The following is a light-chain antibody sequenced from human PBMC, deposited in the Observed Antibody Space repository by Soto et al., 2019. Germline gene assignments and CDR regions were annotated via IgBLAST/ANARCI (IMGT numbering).Light chain of an antibody. V-gene: IGLV2-23*02. CDR3: CSYAGSSTLYV. CDR2: EVS. Sequence: QSALTQPASVSGSPGQSITISCTGTSSDVGSYNLVSWYQQHPGKAPKLTIYEVSKRPPGVSNRFSGSKSGNTASLTISGLQAEDEADYYCCSYAGSSTLYVFGTGTKVTVL. CDR1: SSDVGSYNL. J-gene: IGLJ1*01.